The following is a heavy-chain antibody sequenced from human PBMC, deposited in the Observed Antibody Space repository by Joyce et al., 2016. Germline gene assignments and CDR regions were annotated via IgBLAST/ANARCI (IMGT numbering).Heavy chain of an antibody. Sequence: QVRLQESGPGLVKPSETLSLTCSVSGDSISPYYWAWLRQPPGKRLEWIGNVHYSGSTNPNPSLKSRVFMSVETPKKQFSLTLTSVTSLDTAVYYCARHTGEMAMASHDYWGPGILVTVSS. CDR2: VHYSGST. V-gene: IGHV4-59*08. D-gene: IGHD5-24*01. J-gene: IGHJ4*02. CDR1: GDSISPYY. CDR3: ARHTGEMAMASHDY.